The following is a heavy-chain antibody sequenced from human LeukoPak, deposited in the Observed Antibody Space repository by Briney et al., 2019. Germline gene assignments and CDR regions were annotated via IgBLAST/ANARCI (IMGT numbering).Heavy chain of an antibody. Sequence: GGSLRLSCAASGFTFHDYAMHWVRQAPGKGLEWVSVISSNSGSIGYADCVKGRFTISRDNAKNSLYLQMNSLTTEDTALYYCARDYDRSGYGCDDWGQETLVAVSS. J-gene: IGHJ4*02. D-gene: IGHD3-22*01. CDR3: ARDYDRSGYGCDD. CDR1: GFTFHDYA. CDR2: ISSNSGSI. V-gene: IGHV3-9*01.